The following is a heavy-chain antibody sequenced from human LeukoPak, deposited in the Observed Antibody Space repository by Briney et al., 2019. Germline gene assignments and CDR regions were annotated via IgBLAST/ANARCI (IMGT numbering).Heavy chain of an antibody. V-gene: IGHV3-30*18. CDR1: GFTFRSYG. D-gene: IGHD2-21*02. Sequence: GGSLRLSCTASGFTFRSYGMHWVRQAPGKGLEWVAVISYDGSNKYYADSVKGRFTISRGNSKNMLYLQMNSLRGEDTAVYYCAKEVTVYCGGDCYSGYYFDYWGQGTLVTVSS. CDR3: AKEVTVYCGGDCYSGYYFDY. CDR2: ISYDGSNK. J-gene: IGHJ4*02.